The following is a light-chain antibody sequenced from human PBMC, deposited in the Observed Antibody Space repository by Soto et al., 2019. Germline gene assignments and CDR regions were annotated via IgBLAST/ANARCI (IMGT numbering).Light chain of an antibody. CDR2: YTS. Sequence: EVVLPQSPHTLSLSLGPRTTHXCRASQYVGTRLAWYQHKPGQAPRLLIYYTSNRATGIPARFSGSGSGTDFTLTISSLAPEDFAIYYCHQRQSWPRTFGQGTKVDIK. CDR3: HQRQSWPRT. V-gene: IGKV3-11*01. CDR1: QYVGTR. J-gene: IGKJ1*01.